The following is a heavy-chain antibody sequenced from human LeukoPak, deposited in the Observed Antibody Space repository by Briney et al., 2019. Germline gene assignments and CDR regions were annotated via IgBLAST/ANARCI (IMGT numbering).Heavy chain of an antibody. CDR1: GFTFSSYA. D-gene: IGHD1-26*01. CDR2: ISYDGSNK. CDR3: ARGPYGSYYY. J-gene: IGHJ4*02. V-gene: IGHV3-30-3*01. Sequence: GRSLRLSCAASGFTFSSYAMHWVRQAPGKGLEWVAVISYDGSNKYYADSVKGRLTISRDNSKNTLYLQMNSLRAEDTAVYYCARGPYGSYYYWGQGTLVTVSS.